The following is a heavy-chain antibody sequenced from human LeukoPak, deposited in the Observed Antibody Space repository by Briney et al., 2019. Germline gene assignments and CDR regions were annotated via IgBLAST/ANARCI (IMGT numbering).Heavy chain of an antibody. Sequence: NPSQTLSLTCTVSGGSISSGDYYWSWIRQPPGKGLEWIGCFYYSGSTYYNPSLKSRVTMSVDTSKNQFSLKLSSVTAADTAVYYCARADRAVATLDFWGQGTLVTVSS. V-gene: IGHV4-30-4*01. CDR2: FYYSGST. J-gene: IGHJ4*02. CDR3: ARADRAVATLDF. CDR1: GGSISSGDYY. D-gene: IGHD6-19*01.